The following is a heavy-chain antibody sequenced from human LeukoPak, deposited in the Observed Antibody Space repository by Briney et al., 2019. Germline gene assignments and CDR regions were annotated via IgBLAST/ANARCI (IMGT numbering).Heavy chain of an antibody. V-gene: IGHV4-4*07. J-gene: IGHJ4*02. Sequence: SETLSLTCTVSGGSISSYYWSWIRQPAGKGLEWIGRIYTSGSTNYNPSLKSRVTMSVDTSKNQFSLKLSSVTAADTAVYYCARDGPDYDFWSGYFTEWGQGTLVTVSS. CDR1: GGSISSYY. CDR3: ARDGPDYDFWSGYFTE. D-gene: IGHD3-3*01. CDR2: IYTSGST.